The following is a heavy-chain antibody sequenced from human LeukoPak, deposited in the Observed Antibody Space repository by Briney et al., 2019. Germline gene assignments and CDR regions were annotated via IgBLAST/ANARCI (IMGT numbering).Heavy chain of an antibody. D-gene: IGHD2-15*01. Sequence: GGSLRLSCAASGFTFSSYSMNWVRQAPGKGLEWVSSISSSSSSYIYYADSVKGRFTISRDNAKNSLYLQMNSLRAEDTAVYYCARARKNCSGGSCYFTFDYRGQGTLVTVSS. CDR3: ARARKNCSGGSCYFTFDY. CDR2: ISSSSSSYI. CDR1: GFTFSSYS. V-gene: IGHV3-21*01. J-gene: IGHJ4*02.